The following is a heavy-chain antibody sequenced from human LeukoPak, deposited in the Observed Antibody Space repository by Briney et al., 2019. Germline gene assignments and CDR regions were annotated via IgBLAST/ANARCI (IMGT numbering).Heavy chain of an antibody. Sequence: KPSETQSLTCAVRGESFSAYFWSWTRRVPGKGLEWIGENDHRGVSSYNPSLKSRATMLVDTSNNHFSLSLTSVTAADTATYYCASRSLTLAAARCFDDWGQGTMVSVSS. J-gene: IGHJ4*03. V-gene: IGHV4-34*01. CDR3: ASRSLTLAAARCFDD. CDR1: GESFSAYF. CDR2: NDHRGVS. D-gene: IGHD2-15*01.